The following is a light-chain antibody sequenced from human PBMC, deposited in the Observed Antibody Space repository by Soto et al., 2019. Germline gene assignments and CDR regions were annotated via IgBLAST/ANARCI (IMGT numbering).Light chain of an antibody. V-gene: IGKV3D-15*01. CDR2: GAS. CDR1: QTINNN. J-gene: IGKJ4*01. CDR3: QQFNNWPLT. Sequence: VMMQAPATLSVSPGERATLSCRASQTINNNVAWYQLKDGQVPRLLIYGASNRATGIPARFSGSGSGTDLTLTISSLEPEDFAVYYCQQFNNWPLTFGGGTKVDI.